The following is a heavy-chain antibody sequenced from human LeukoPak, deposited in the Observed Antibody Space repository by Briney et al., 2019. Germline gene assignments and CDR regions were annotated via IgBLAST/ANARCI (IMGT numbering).Heavy chain of an antibody. CDR1: GGSISSSSYY. J-gene: IGHJ4*02. CDR2: IYYSGST. V-gene: IGHV4-39*07. D-gene: IGHD1-26*01. Sequence: SETLSLTCTVSGGSISSSSYYWGWIRQPPGKGLEWIGSIYYSGSTYYNPSLKSRVTISVDTSKNQFSLKLSSVTAADTAVYYCARIRDPYRDTYYFDYWGQGTLVTVSS. CDR3: ARIRDPYRDTYYFDY.